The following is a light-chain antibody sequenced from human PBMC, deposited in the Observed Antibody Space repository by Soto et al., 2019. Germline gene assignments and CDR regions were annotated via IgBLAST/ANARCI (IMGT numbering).Light chain of an antibody. J-gene: IGKJ5*01. CDR2: AAS. CDR3: QQYGSSPIT. CDR1: QNLGSGY. V-gene: IGKV3-20*01. Sequence: EIVLTQSPVTLSLSPGDRATLSCRASQNLGSGYLAWYQQKPGQAPRILIYAASSRATGIPDRFSGSGSGTDFTLTISRLEPEDFAVYYCQQYGSSPITFGQGTRLEIK.